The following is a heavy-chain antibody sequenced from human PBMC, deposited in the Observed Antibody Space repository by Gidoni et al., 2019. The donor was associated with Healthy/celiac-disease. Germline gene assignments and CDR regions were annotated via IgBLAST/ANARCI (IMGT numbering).Heavy chain of an antibody. Sequence: QVLLQQCVAGLLMPSATLSLTCAVYGGSFSGYYWSWIRQPPGKGLEWIGEINHSGRTNYNPSLKSRVTISVDTSKNQFSLKLSSVTAADTAVYYCAGSPEDYYYGMDVWGQGTTVTVSS. CDR2: INHSGRT. V-gene: IGHV4-34*01. J-gene: IGHJ6*02. CDR3: AGSPEDYYYGMDV. CDR1: GGSFSGYY. D-gene: IGHD1-26*01.